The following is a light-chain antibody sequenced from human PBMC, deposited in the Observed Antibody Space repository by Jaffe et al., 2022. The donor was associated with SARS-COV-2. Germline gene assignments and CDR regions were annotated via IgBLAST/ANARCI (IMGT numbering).Light chain of an antibody. Sequence: DIQMTQSPSTLSASVGDRVTITCRASQTISRWLAWYQQKPGKAPKLLIHQASILEGGVPSRFGGSGSGTEFTLTITSLQPEDFAIYYCQQYHTSPTFGQGTKVEIK. CDR1: QTISRW. CDR2: QAS. CDR3: QQYHTSPT. J-gene: IGKJ1*01. V-gene: IGKV1-5*03.